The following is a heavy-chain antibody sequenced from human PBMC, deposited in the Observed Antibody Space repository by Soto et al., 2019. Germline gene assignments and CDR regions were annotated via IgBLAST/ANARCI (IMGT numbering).Heavy chain of an antibody. V-gene: IGHV1-8*01. Sequence: QVQLVQSGAEVKKPGASVKVSCKPSGYPFTSYHVNWVRQAPGQGLEWMGWMNPDSGSTDYALKFQGRLTMTRNASMSTAYMELRSLTSEDTAIYYCATGRCIRNGYDSGSYIGHWGQGTQVSVSS. CDR3: ATGRCIRNGYDSGSYIGH. J-gene: IGHJ5*02. D-gene: IGHD6-19*01. CDR2: MNPDSGST. CDR1: GYPFTSYH.